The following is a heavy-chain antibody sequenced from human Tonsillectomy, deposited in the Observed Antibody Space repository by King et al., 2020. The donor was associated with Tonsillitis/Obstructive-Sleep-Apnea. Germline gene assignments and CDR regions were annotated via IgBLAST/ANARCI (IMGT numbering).Heavy chain of an antibody. V-gene: IGHV4-34*01. D-gene: IGHD2-21*01. Sequence: VQLQQWGAGLLKPSETLSLTCAVYGESFSGYYWNWIRQPPGKGLEWIGEINYSESTNYNPSLKSRVTISIDTSKNQFSLKLNSVTAADTAVYYCAGGFLGVGPVYYYYYMDVWGKGTPVTVSS. CDR2: INYSEST. J-gene: IGHJ6*03. CDR1: GESFSGYY. CDR3: AGGFLGVGPVYYYYYMDV.